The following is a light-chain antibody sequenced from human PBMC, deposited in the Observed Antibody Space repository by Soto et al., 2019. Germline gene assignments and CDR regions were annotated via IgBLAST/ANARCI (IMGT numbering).Light chain of an antibody. Sequence: EIVLTQSPGTLSLSPGERATLSCRVSQSVSSSYLAWYQQKPGQAPRLLIYGASSRATGIPDRFSGSGSGTDFTLTINRLEPEDFAVYYCQQYGSSPRTFGQGTKVEIK. CDR2: GAS. CDR3: QQYGSSPRT. J-gene: IGKJ1*01. CDR1: QSVSSSY. V-gene: IGKV3-20*01.